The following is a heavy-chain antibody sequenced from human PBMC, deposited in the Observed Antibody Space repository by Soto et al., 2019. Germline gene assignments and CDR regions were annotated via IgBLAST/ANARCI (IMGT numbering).Heavy chain of an antibody. Sequence: GESLKISCAASGFTFDYYWMHWVRQAPGKGLVWVSRVHSDGTTTTYADSVKGRFTISRDNAKNTLYLQMNNLRAEDTAIYYCTRDRPWPQHYFDYWGQGNMVTVSS. CDR3: TRDRPWPQHYFDY. D-gene: IGHD6-6*01. CDR1: GFTFDYYW. J-gene: IGHJ4*02. V-gene: IGHV3-74*01. CDR2: VHSDGTTT.